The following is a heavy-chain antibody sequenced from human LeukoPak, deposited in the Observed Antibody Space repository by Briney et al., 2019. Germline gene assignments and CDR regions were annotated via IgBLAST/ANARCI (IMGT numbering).Heavy chain of an antibody. CDR1: GFTFTSSA. CDR2: IVVGSGNT. Sequence: SVKVSCKASGFTFTSSAMQWVRQARGQRLEWIGWIVVGSGNTNYAQKFQERVTITRDMSTSTAYMELSSPRSEDTAVYYCAADISLWFGDDAFDIWGQGTMVTVSS. V-gene: IGHV1-58*02. CDR3: AADISLWFGDDAFDI. J-gene: IGHJ3*02. D-gene: IGHD3-10*01.